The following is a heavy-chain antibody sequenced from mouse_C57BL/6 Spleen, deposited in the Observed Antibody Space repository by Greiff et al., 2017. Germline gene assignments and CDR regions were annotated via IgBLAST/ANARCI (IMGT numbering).Heavy chain of an antibody. V-gene: IGHV5-6*01. CDR2: ISSGGSYT. J-gene: IGHJ3*01. Sequence: EVKLQESGGDLVKPGGSLKLSCAASGFTFSSYGMSWVRQTSDQRLEWVATISSGGSYTYYPDSVKGRFTISRDNAKNTLYLQMSSLKSEDTAMYYCAILNLGYYGAYWGQGTLVTVSA. CDR3: AILNLGYYGAY. D-gene: IGHD1-1*01. CDR1: GFTFSSYG.